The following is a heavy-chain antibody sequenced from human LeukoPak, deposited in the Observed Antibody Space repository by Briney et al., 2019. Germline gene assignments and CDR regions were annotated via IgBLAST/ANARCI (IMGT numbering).Heavy chain of an antibody. Sequence: PSETPSLTCTVSGGSISSSSYYWGWIRQPPGKGLEWIGSIYYSGSTYYNPSLKSRVTISVDTSKNQFSLKLSSVTAADTAVYYCARQLGYCSSTSCYADKVDYWGQGTLVTVSS. J-gene: IGHJ4*02. CDR1: GGSISSSSYY. D-gene: IGHD2-2*01. CDR2: IYYSGST. V-gene: IGHV4-39*01. CDR3: ARQLGYCSSTSCYADKVDY.